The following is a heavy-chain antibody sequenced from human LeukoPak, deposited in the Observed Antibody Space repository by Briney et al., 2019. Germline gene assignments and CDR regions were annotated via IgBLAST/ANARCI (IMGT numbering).Heavy chain of an antibody. Sequence: SVKVSCKASGGTFSSYAISWVRQAPGQGREWMRGIIPIFGTANYAQKFQGRVTITTDESTSTAYMELSSLRSEDTAVYYCARGGIGEDYGDYFDYWGQGTLVTVSS. J-gene: IGHJ4*02. CDR1: GGTFSSYA. CDR3: ARGGIGEDYGDYFDY. V-gene: IGHV1-69*05. CDR2: IIPIFGTA. D-gene: IGHD4-17*01.